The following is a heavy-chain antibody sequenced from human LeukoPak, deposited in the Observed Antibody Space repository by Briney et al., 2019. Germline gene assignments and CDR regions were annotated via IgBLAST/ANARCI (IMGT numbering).Heavy chain of an antibody. Sequence: ASVKVSCKASGYTFTSYDINWVRQATGQGLEWMGWMNPNSGNTGYAQKFQGRVTITRNTSISTAYMELSRLRSDDTAVYYCASARQGVPHFDYWGQGTLVTVSS. J-gene: IGHJ4*02. CDR3: ASARQGVPHFDY. D-gene: IGHD3-10*01. CDR1: GYTFTSYD. CDR2: MNPNSGNT. V-gene: IGHV1-8*03.